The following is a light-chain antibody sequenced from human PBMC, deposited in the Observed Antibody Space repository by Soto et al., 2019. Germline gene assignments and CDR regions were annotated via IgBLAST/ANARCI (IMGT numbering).Light chain of an antibody. CDR2: DAS. V-gene: IGKV3-11*01. Sequence: EIVLTQSPATLSLSPGERATLSCRASQSVTSYLAWYQQKPGQAPRLLIYDASNRATGIPARFSASGSGTDFSLTISSLEPEDFAVYYCQQSSNWPSITFGQGTRLEIK. CDR3: QQSSNWPSIT. CDR1: QSVTSY. J-gene: IGKJ5*01.